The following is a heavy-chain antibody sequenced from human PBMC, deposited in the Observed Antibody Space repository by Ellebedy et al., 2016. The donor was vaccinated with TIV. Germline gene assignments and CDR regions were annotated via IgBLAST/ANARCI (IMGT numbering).Heavy chain of an antibody. D-gene: IGHD1-26*01. CDR3: ARRGVSRWEHNWFDP. V-gene: IGHV1-3*01. CDR2: INAGNGNT. J-gene: IGHJ5*02. CDR1: GYTFTSYA. Sequence: ASVKVSCKASGYTFTSYAVHWVRQAPGQRLEWMGRINAGNGNTKYSQKFQGRVTITRDTSASTAYMELSSLRSEDTAVYYCARRGVSRWEHNWFDPWGQGTLVTVSS.